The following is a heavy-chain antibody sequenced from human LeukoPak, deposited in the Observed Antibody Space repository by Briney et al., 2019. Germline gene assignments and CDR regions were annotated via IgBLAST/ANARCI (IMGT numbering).Heavy chain of an antibody. CDR2: ISYDGSDK. V-gene: IGHV3-30-3*01. CDR3: ARVCSAGGGLGGDY. J-gene: IGHJ4*02. CDR1: GFTFSSFA. Sequence: PGRSLRLSCAASGFTFSSFAMHWVRQAPGKGLEWVALISYDGSDKYYADSVKGRFTISRDKSKNTLSLQMNSLRAEDTAVYYCARVCSAGGGLGGDYWGQGTLVTVSS. D-gene: IGHD3-10*02.